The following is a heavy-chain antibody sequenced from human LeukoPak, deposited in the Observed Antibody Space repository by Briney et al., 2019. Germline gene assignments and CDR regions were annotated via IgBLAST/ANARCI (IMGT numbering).Heavy chain of an antibody. CDR3: ARGLPRYCSSTSCYTNWFDP. D-gene: IGHD2-2*02. CDR2: ISYDGSNK. J-gene: IGHJ5*02. Sequence: PGRSLRLSCAASGFTFSSYAMHWVRQAPGKGLEWVAVISYDGSNKYYADSVKGRFTISRDNSKNTLYLQMNSLRAEDTAVYYCARGLPRYCSSTSCYTNWFDPWGQGTLVTVSS. V-gene: IGHV3-30-3*01. CDR1: GFTFSSYA.